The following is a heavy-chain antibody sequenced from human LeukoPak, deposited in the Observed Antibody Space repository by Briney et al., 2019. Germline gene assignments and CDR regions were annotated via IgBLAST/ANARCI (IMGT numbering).Heavy chain of an antibody. CDR1: GYTFTDYS. CDR3: ARDAVAAAGAGA. J-gene: IGHJ4*02. V-gene: IGHV1-2*02. Sequence: ASVKVSCKASGYTFTDYSMHWVRQAPGQGLEWMGWINPNSGDTDYAQKFQGRVTMTRDTSISTAYLEVSRLTSDDTAVYFCARDAVAAAGAGAWGQGTLVTVSS. CDR2: INPNSGDT. D-gene: IGHD6-13*01.